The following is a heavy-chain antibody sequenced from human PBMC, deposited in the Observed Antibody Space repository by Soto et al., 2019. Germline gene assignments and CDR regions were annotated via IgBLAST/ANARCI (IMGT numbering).Heavy chain of an antibody. J-gene: IGHJ4*02. CDR3: ENNQRTTARQLGYFDY. CDR1: GFTFSSYA. CDR2: VGGSGTST. V-gene: IGHV3-23*01. D-gene: IGHD6-6*01. Sequence: GGSLRLSCAASGFTFSSYAMSWVRQAPGKGLEWVSAVGGSGTSTYYADSVKGRFTISRDNSKNTLYLEMNSLRAEDTAVYYCENNQRTTARQLGYFDYWGQGTLVTVSS.